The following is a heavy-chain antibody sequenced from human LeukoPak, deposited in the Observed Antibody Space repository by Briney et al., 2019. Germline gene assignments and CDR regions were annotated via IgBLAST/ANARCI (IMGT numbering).Heavy chain of an antibody. Sequence: PGGSLRLSCAASGFTFDDYAMHWVRQAPGKGPEWVSGISWNSGSIGYADSVKGRFTISRDNAKNSLYLQMNSLRAEDTALYYCAKEVAGRFDYWGQGTLVTVSS. CDR3: AKEVAGRFDY. D-gene: IGHD6-19*01. CDR1: GFTFDDYA. CDR2: ISWNSGSI. J-gene: IGHJ4*02. V-gene: IGHV3-9*01.